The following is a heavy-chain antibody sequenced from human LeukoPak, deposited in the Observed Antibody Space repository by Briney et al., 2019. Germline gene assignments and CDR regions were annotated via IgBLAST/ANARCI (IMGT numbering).Heavy chain of an antibody. CDR2: IYYSGST. CDR3: ARGPSYFQH. CDR1: GGSISNYY. J-gene: IGHJ1*01. Sequence: SETLSLTCTVSGGSISNYYWSWIRQPPGKGLEWIGHIYYSGSTNYNPSLKSRVIISLDTSKNQFSLKVSSVTAADTAVYYCARGPSYFQHWGQGTLVTVSS. V-gene: IGHV4-59*01.